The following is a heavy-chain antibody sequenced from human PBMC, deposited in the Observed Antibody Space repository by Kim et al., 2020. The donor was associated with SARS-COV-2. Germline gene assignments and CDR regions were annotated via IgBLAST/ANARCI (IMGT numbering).Heavy chain of an antibody. Sequence: DRTTSYTQKFKGRVNMTRDTSTSPVYMELRSLRAVDTAMYYCARGRPMDVWGKGTTVTVSS. V-gene: IGHV1-46*01. CDR2: DRTT. J-gene: IGHJ6*03. CDR3: ARGRPMDV.